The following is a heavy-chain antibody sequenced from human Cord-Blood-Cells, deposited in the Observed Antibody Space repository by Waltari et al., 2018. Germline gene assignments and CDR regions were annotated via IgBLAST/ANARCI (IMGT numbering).Heavy chain of an antibody. CDR1: GGSITSSSYY. CDR3: ARLLGGSFDY. Sequence: QLQLQESGPGLVKPSETLSLTCTVSGGSITSSSYYWGWIRQPPGKGLEWIGSIYYSGSTYYNPSLKSRVTISVDTSKNQFSLKLSSVTAADTAVYYCARLLGGSFDYWGQGTLVTVSS. V-gene: IGHV4-39*01. J-gene: IGHJ4*02. CDR2: IYYSGST. D-gene: IGHD1-26*01.